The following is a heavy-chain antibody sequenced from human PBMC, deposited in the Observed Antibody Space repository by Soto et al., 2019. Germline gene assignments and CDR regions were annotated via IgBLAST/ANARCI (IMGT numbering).Heavy chain of an antibody. Sequence: PGESLKISCKGSGYSFTSYWISWVRQMPGKGLEGMGRIDPSDSYTNYSPSFQGHVTISADKSISTAYLQWSSLKASDTAMYYCARQREAGRAYCYYGMDVWGQGTTVTVSS. CDR3: ARQREAGRAYCYYGMDV. CDR2: IDPSDSYT. J-gene: IGHJ6*02. D-gene: IGHD1-26*01. CDR1: GYSFTSYW. V-gene: IGHV5-10-1*01.